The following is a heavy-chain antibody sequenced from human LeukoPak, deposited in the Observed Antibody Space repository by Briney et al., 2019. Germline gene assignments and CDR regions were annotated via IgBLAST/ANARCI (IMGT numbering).Heavy chain of an antibody. Sequence: ASVKVSCKASGYTFTSYDINWVRHAPGQGQGWVGGVSTNSGETGYAQKFQGRVTRTRDTSISTAYMELSRLRSDDTVVYYCARDLRGSSGYHRPYYYYYGMDVWGQGTTVTVS. D-gene: IGHD3-22*01. CDR2: VSTNSGET. V-gene: IGHV1-8*01. CDR1: GYTFTSYD. J-gene: IGHJ6*02. CDR3: ARDLRGSSGYHRPYYYYYGMDV.